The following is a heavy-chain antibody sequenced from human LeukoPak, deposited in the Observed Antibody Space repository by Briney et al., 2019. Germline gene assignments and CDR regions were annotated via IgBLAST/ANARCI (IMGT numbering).Heavy chain of an antibody. Sequence: SETLSLTCAVYGGSFSGYYWSWIRQPPGKGLEWIGEINHSGSTNYNPSLKSRVTISVDTSKNQFSLKLSSVTAADTAVYYCARNDNWFDRWGQGTLVTVSS. CDR3: ARNDNWFDR. V-gene: IGHV4-34*01. J-gene: IGHJ5*02. CDR2: INHSGST. CDR1: GGSFSGYY.